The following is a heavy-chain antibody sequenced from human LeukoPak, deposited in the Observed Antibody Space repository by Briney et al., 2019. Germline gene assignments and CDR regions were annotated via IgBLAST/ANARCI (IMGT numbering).Heavy chain of an antibody. CDR1: GGFISSSNW. D-gene: IGHD3-3*01. CDR2: IYHSGST. J-gene: IGHJ5*02. V-gene: IGHV4-4*02. Sequence: SGTLSLTCAVSGGFISSSNWWSWVRQPPGKGLEWIGEIYHSGSTNYNPSLKSRVTISVDKSKNQFSLKLSSVTAADTAVYYCARSPYYDFWSGSNWFDPWGQGTLVTVSS. CDR3: ARSPYYDFWSGSNWFDP.